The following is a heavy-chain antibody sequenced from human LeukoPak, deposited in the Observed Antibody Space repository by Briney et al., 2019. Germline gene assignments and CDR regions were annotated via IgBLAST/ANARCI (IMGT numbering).Heavy chain of an antibody. CDR3: TTDSSEWLRQGPSDY. V-gene: IGHV3-15*01. CDR2: IKSKTDGGTT. Sequence: AGGSLRLSCAASGFTFSNAWMSWVRRAPGKGLEWVGRIKSKTDGGTTDYAAPVKGRFTISRDDSKNTLYLQMNSLKTEDTAVYYCTTDSSEWLRQGPSDYWGQGTLVTVSS. J-gene: IGHJ4*02. CDR1: GFTFSNAW. D-gene: IGHD5-12*01.